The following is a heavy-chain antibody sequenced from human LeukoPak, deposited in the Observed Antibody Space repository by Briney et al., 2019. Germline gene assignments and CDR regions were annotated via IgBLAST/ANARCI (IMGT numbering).Heavy chain of an antibody. D-gene: IGHD2-2*01. CDR2: ISWDGGST. CDR3: AKDMPGYCSSTSCSDP. CDR1: GFTFDDYT. J-gene: IGHJ5*02. Sequence: PGGSLRLSCAASGFTFDDYTMHWVRQAPGQGLEWVSLISWDGGSTYYADSVRGRFTISRDNSKNSLYLQMNSLRTEDTALYYCAKDMPGYCSSTSCSDPWGQGTLVTVSS. V-gene: IGHV3-43*01.